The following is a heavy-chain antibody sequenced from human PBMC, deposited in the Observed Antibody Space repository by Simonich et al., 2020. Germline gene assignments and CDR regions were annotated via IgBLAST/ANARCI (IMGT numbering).Heavy chain of an antibody. Sequence: EVQLVESGGGLVQPGGSLRFSCAASGFTFSSYWMSWVRQAQGKGLEWVANIKQAGSWKYYVDSVKGRFTISRDNAKNSLYLQMNSLMAEDTAVYYCARDGLGTAYYYYMDVWGKGTTVTVSS. CDR3: ARDGLGTAYYYYMDV. D-gene: IGHD7-27*01. V-gene: IGHV3-7*01. CDR2: IKQAGSWK. J-gene: IGHJ6*03. CDR1: GFTFSSYW.